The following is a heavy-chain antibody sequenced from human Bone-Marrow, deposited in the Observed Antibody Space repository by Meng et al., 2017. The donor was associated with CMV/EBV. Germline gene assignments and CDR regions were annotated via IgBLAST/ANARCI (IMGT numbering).Heavy chain of an antibody. J-gene: IGHJ6*02. D-gene: IGHD2-2*01. Sequence: GGSLRLSCAASGFTFNTYEMNWVRQAPGKGLEWVSHISTSGKTIYYADSVKGRFTISRDNAKNSLYLQMNSLRAEDTALYYCAKDGGICSSTSCSFYYYGMDVWGQGTTVTVSS. CDR2: ISTSGKTI. V-gene: IGHV3-48*03. CDR3: AKDGGICSSTSCSFYYYGMDV. CDR1: GFTFNTYE.